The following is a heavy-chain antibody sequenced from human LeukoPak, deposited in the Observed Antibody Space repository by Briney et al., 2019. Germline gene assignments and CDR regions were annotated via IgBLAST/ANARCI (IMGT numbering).Heavy chain of an antibody. CDR3: ARGGYYDSSGYLAIYAFDT. CDR2: IKQDGSEK. CDR1: GFTFSSYW. V-gene: IGHV3-7*04. Sequence: HSGGSLRLSCAASGFTFSSYWMSWVRQAPGKGLEWVANIKQDGSEKYYVDSVKGRFTISRDNAKNSLYLQMNSLRAEDTAVYYCARGGYYDSSGYLAIYAFDTWGQGTMVTVSS. J-gene: IGHJ3*02. D-gene: IGHD3-22*01.